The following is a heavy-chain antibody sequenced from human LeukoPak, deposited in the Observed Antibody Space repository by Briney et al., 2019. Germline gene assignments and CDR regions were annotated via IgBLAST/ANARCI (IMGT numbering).Heavy chain of an antibody. CDR1: GGSMSSYY. Sequence: SETLSLTCTVSGGSMSSYYWGWIRQPPGKGLEWIGYIYYSGSTNYNPSLKSRVTISVDTSKNEFSLTLSSVTAADTAVYYCARDRSDFDYLGQGTLVTVSS. CDR3: ARDRSDFDY. J-gene: IGHJ4*02. V-gene: IGHV4-59*01. CDR2: IYYSGST.